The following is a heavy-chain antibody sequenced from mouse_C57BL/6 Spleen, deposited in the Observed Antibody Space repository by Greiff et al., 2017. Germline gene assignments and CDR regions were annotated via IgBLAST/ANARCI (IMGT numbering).Heavy chain of an antibody. V-gene: IGHV14-4*01. CDR1: GFNIKDDY. Sequence: VQLQQSGAELVRPGASVKLSCTASGFNIKDDYMHWVKQRPEQGLEWIGWIDPENGDTEYASKFQGKATITADTSSNTAYLQLSSLTSEDTAVYYCTTSITTVVATRFAYWGQGTLVTVSA. CDR3: TTSITTVVATRFAY. CDR2: IDPENGDT. J-gene: IGHJ3*01. D-gene: IGHD1-1*01.